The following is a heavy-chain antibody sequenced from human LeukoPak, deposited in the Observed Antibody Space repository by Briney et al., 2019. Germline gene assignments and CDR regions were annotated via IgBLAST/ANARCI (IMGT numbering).Heavy chain of an antibody. CDR1: GGTISSYA. Sequence: ASVKVSCKASGGTISSYAISWVRQAPGQGLEWMGRIIPILGIANYAQKFQGRVTITADKSTSTAYMELSSLRSEDTAVYYCARRGTYYYDSSGYRGAFDIWGQGTMVTVSS. CDR3: ARRGTYYYDSSGYRGAFDI. CDR2: IIPILGIA. V-gene: IGHV1-69*04. D-gene: IGHD3-22*01. J-gene: IGHJ3*02.